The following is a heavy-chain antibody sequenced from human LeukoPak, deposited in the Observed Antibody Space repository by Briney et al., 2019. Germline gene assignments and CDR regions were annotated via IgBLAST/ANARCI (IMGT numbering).Heavy chain of an antibody. Sequence: ASVKVSCKASGYTFTDYYMHWVRQAPGQGLEWVGRFSPTSPETESAQIFQGRVTMTWDTSINTAYMELSGLRSDDSAVYYCVREALVGVGGGTHVTFLRTFDIWGQGVKVIVSA. V-gene: IGHV1-2*02. D-gene: IGHD1-1*01. CDR1: GYTFTDYY. CDR3: VREALVGVGGGTHVTFLRTFDI. CDR2: FSPTSPET. J-gene: IGHJ3*02.